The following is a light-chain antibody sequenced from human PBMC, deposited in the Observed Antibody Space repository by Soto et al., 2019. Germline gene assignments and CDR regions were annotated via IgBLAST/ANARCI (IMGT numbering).Light chain of an antibody. CDR1: QSVTSS. CDR3: QQYDKWPTWT. J-gene: IGKJ1*01. V-gene: IGKV3-15*01. Sequence: EIVMTQSPATLSVSAGERATLSCRASQSVTSSLAWYQQKPGQAPRLLIYDASTRATGVPARFSGSGSGTQFSLTISSLQSEDFAVYYCQQYDKWPTWTYGQGTKVDIK. CDR2: DAS.